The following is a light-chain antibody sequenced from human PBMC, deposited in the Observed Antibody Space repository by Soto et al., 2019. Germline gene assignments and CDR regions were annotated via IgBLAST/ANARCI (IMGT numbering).Light chain of an antibody. CDR2: EVT. CDR3: SSYTSSSTYV. J-gene: IGLJ1*01. Sequence: QSALTQPASVSGSPGQSITISCTGTGSDVGGYDYVSWYQHHPGKAPKVMIYEVTNRPSGVSNRLSGSKSGNTASLTISGLLAEDEADYYCSSYTSSSTYVFGTGTKLTVL. CDR1: GSDVGGYDY. V-gene: IGLV2-14*01.